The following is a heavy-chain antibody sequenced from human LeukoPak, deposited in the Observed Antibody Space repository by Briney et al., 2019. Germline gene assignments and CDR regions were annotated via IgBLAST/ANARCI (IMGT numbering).Heavy chain of an antibody. CDR3: AKDRGFLEWLPY. D-gene: IGHD3-3*01. CDR2: ISGSGGST. V-gene: IGHV3-23*01. Sequence: GGSLRLSCAASGFTFGSYAMSWVRQAPGKGLEWVSAISGSGGSTYYADSVKGRFTISRDNSKNTLYLQMNSLRAEDTAVYYCAKDRGFLEWLPYWGQGTLVTVSS. CDR1: GFTFGSYA. J-gene: IGHJ4*02.